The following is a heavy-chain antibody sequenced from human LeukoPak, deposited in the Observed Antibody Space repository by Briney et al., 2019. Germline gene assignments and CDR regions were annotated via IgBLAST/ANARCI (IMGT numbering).Heavy chain of an antibody. CDR3: ARDSDCGGDCYSGYYYYYMDV. V-gene: IGHV4-39*07. CDR2: IFYSGST. Sequence: SETLSLTCTVPGGSISTSNYYWGWIRQPPGKGLEWIGNIFYSGSTYYSPSLKSRVTMSVDTSKNQFSLKLSSVTAADTAVYYCARDSDCGGDCYSGYYYYYMDVWGKGTTVTISS. D-gene: IGHD2-21*02. CDR1: GGSISTSNYY. J-gene: IGHJ6*03.